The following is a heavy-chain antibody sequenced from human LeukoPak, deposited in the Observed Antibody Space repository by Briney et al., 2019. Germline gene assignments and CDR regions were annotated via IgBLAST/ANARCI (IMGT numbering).Heavy chain of an antibody. J-gene: IGHJ4*02. CDR3: ARTANSFDC. CDR1: GFTFSSHW. CDR2: IEGDGSTT. V-gene: IGHV3-74*01. Sequence: GGSLRLSCAASGFTFSSHWMHWVRRAPGKGLVWVSHIEGDGSTTSYADSVKGRFTISRDNAKNTLYLQMNDLRAEDTAVYYCARTANSFDCWGQGTLVTVSS.